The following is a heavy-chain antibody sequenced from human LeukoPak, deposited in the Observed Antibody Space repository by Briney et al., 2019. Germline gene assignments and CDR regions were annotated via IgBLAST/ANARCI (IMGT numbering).Heavy chain of an antibody. V-gene: IGHV3-30*02. CDR1: GFTFSSYG. CDR3: AKDRGGHSWEAFDI. D-gene: IGHD1-26*01. J-gene: IGHJ3*02. Sequence: GGSLRLPCAASGFTFSSYGMHWVRQAPGKGLEWVAFIRYDGSNKYYADSVKGRFTISRDNSKSTLYLQMNSLRAEDTAVYYCAKDRGGHSWEAFDIWGQGTMVTVSS. CDR2: IRYDGSNK.